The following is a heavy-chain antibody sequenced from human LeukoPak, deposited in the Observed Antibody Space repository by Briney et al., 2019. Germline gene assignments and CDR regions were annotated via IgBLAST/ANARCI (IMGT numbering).Heavy chain of an antibody. CDR1: GFTVSSNY. CDR2: IYSGGST. Sequence: GGSLILSCAASGFTVSSNYISWVSQAPGKGLEWVSVIYSGGSTYYADSVKGRFTISRDNSKNTLYLQMNSLRAEDTAVYYCARVYSYGYIDYWGQGTLVTVSS. J-gene: IGHJ4*02. V-gene: IGHV3-53*01. D-gene: IGHD5-18*01. CDR3: ARVYSYGYIDY.